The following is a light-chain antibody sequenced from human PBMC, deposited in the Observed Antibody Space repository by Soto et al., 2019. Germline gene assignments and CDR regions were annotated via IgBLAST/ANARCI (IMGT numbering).Light chain of an antibody. V-gene: IGLV1-51*01. CDR1: TSNIGNNY. CDR2: DNN. CDR3: GAWDSSLSGVL. J-gene: IGLJ2*01. Sequence: QSVLTQPPSVSAAPGQTVTISCSGSTSNIGNNYVSWYQQLPGTAPKLLIYDNNKRSSGIPDRFSGSKSGTSATLGITGLQTGDEADYYCGAWDSSLSGVLFGGGTKLNVL.